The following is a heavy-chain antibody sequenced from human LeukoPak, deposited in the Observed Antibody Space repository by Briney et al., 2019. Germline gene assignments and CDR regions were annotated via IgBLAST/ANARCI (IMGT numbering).Heavy chain of an antibody. CDR1: GFTFSSYS. V-gene: IGHV3-48*01. CDR2: IGRSNTTI. CDR3: ARGVRDILSGYYTDYYFYYMDV. D-gene: IGHD3-9*01. Sequence: PGGSLRLSCAASGFTFSSYSMNWVRQAPGKGLEWVSYIGRSNTTIYYADSVKGRFTISRDNAKNSLYLQMNSLRAEDTAVYYCARGVRDILSGYYTDYYFYYMDVWGKGTTVTVSS. J-gene: IGHJ6*03.